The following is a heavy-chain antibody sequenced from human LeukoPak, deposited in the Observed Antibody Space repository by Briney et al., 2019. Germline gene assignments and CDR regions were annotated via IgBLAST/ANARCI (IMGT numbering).Heavy chain of an antibody. CDR3: ARDHNKVRGVIISWFDP. Sequence: PGRSLRLSCAASGFTFSSYGMHWVRQAPGKGLEWVAVISYDGSNKYYADSVKGRFTISRDNSKNTLYLQMNSLRAEDTAVYYCARDHNKVRGVIISWFDPWGQGTLVTVSS. CDR1: GFTFSSYG. J-gene: IGHJ5*02. V-gene: IGHV3-30*03. CDR2: ISYDGSNK. D-gene: IGHD3-10*01.